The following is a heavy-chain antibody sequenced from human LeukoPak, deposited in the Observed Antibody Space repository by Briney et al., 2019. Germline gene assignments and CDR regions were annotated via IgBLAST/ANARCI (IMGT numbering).Heavy chain of an antibody. D-gene: IGHD2-15*01. Sequence: SETLSLTCTLSGGSISSGDYYWSWIRQPPGKGLEWIGYIYYSGSTYYNPSLKSRVTISVDTSKNQFSLKLSSVTAADTAVYYCARGGKAAVRFDLWGRGTLVTVSS. V-gene: IGHV4-30-4*01. CDR3: ARGGKAAVRFDL. CDR2: IYYSGST. CDR1: GGSISSGDYY. J-gene: IGHJ2*01.